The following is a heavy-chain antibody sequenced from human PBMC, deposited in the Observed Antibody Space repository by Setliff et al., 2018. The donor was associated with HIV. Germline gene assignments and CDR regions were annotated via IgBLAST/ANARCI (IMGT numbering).Heavy chain of an antibody. CDR3: ARARTPYYYDSSAYYFNYYYMDV. CDR2: IKQDGSEK. CDR1: GLIFSSYW. V-gene: IGHV3-7*03. J-gene: IGHJ6*03. D-gene: IGHD3-22*01. Sequence: PGGSLRLSCAASGLIFSSYWMSWVRQAPGKGLEWVANIKQDGSEKYYVDSVKGRFTISRDNAKNSLYLQMNSLRAEDTAVYYCARARTPYYYDSSAYYFNYYYMDVWGKGTTVTVSS.